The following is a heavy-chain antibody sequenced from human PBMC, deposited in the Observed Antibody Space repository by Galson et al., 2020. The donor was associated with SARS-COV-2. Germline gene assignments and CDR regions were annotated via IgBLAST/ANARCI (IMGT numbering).Heavy chain of an antibody. V-gene: IGHV3-30*04. Sequence: GGSLRLSCRASGFTFSSSAMHWVPQAPGKGLEWVAIIPSDGTKRYHLDSVKGRFTISRDNSKNTLFLQMDSLPTEDTAVYYCARETDDYTSSWYDYWGQGTLVTVSS. CDR2: IPSDGTKR. J-gene: IGHJ4*02. CDR3: ARETDDYTSSWYDY. CDR1: GFTFSSSA. D-gene: IGHD6-13*01.